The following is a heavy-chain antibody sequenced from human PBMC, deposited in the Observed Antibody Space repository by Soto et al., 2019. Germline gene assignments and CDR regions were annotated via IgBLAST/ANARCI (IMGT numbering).Heavy chain of an antibody. CDR3: ARGRYCLTGRCFPNWFDS. D-gene: IGHD7-27*01. CDR1: GDSISNLDYF. CDR2: IYKSATT. J-gene: IGHJ5*01. Sequence: SETLSLTCSVSGDSISNLDYFWAWIRQPPGQALEYIGYIYKSATTYYNPSFESRVAISVDTSKSQFSLNVTSVTAADTAVYFCARGRYCLTGRCFPNWFDSWGQGALFTVSS. V-gene: IGHV4-30-4*01.